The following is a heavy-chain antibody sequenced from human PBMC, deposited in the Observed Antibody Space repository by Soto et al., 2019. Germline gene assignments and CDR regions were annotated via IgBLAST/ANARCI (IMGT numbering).Heavy chain of an antibody. V-gene: IGHV6-1*01. J-gene: IGHJ5*02. CDR3: ARTSGGSYFNWFDP. Sequence: SQTLSLTCAISGDSVSSYSAAWNWIRQSPSGGLEWLGRTYYRSKCFSYYAESVKSRITINPDTSKNQFSLQLNSVTPEDTAVYYCARTSGGSYFNWFDPWGQGTLVNVSS. D-gene: IGHD1-26*01. CDR2: TYYRSKCFS. CDR1: GDSVSSYSAA.